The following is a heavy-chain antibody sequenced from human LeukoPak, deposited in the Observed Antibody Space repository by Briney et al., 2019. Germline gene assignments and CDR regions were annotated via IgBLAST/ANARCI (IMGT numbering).Heavy chain of an antibody. CDR3: ARVWSPTMVRGVIIRGYFDY. Sequence: GGSLRLSCAASGFTFSSYSMNWVRQAPGKGLEWVSYISSSSTIYYADSVKGRFTISRDNAKNSLYLQMNSLRDEDTAVYYCARVWSPTMVRGVIIRGYFDYWGQGTLVTVSS. D-gene: IGHD3-10*01. J-gene: IGHJ4*02. CDR1: GFTFSSYS. V-gene: IGHV3-48*02. CDR2: ISSSSTI.